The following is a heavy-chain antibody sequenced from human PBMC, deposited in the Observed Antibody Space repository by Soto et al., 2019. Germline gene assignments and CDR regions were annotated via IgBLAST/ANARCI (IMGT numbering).Heavy chain of an antibody. CDR3: ARLGAALIYYGMDV. Sequence: GGSLRLSCAASGFTFSSYSMNWVRQAPGKGLEWVSYISSSSSTIYYADSVNGRFTISRDNAKNSLYLQMNSLRDEDTAVYYCARLGAALIYYGMDVWGQGTTVTVSS. CDR2: ISSSSSTI. V-gene: IGHV3-48*02. D-gene: IGHD6-13*01. J-gene: IGHJ6*02. CDR1: GFTFSSYS.